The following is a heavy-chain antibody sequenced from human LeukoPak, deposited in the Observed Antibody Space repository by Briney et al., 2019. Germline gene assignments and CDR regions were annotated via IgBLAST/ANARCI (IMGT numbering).Heavy chain of an antibody. CDR1: GFTFSNYA. CDR3: ATRYYFDY. V-gene: IGHV3-23*01. Sequence: PGGSLRLSCAASGFTFSNYAMGWVRQAPGKGLEWVSAISDNGGRSFYADSVKGRFTISRDNSKNTLYLQMNSLRAEDTAVYYCATRYYFDYWGQGALVTVSS. CDR2: ISDNGGRS. J-gene: IGHJ4*02.